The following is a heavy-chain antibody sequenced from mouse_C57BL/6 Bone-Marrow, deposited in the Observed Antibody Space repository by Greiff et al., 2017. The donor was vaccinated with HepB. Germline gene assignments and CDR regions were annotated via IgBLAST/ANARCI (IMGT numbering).Heavy chain of an antibody. CDR3: ARHGSYYGTLYWYFDV. D-gene: IGHD1-1*01. V-gene: IGHV5-12*01. Sequence: EVKVVESGGGLVQPGGSLKLSCAASGFTFSDYYMYWVRQTPEKRLEWVAYISNGGGSTYYPDTVKGRFTISRDNAKNTLYLQMSRLKSEDTAMYYCARHGSYYGTLYWYFDVWGTGTTVTVSS. J-gene: IGHJ1*03. CDR1: GFTFSDYY. CDR2: ISNGGGST.